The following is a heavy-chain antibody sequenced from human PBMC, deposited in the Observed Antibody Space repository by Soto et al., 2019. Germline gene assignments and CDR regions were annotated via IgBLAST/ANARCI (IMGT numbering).Heavy chain of an antibody. V-gene: IGHV3-53*01. CDR1: GFTVRSNY. CDR2: IYSCGST. Sequence: GGSLSLSSAASGFTVRSNYMSWVRKAPGKGLEWVSVIYSCGSTYYADSVKGRFTISRDNSKNTLYLQMNSLRAEDTAVYYCARDIYGSGSYSDYWGQGTLVTVSS. J-gene: IGHJ4*02. D-gene: IGHD3-10*01. CDR3: ARDIYGSGSYSDY.